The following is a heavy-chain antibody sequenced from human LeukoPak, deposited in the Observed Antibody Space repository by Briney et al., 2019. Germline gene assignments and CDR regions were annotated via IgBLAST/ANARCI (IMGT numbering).Heavy chain of an antibody. V-gene: IGHV4-39*07. D-gene: IGHD5-18*01. CDR3: ARVNFAAMVNDY. CDR1: GGSISSSSYY. Sequence: SETLSLTCTVSGGSISSSSYYWGWIRQPPGKGLEWIGSIYYSGSTYYNPSLKSRVTISVDTSKNQFSLKLSSVTAADTAVYYCARVNFAAMVNDYWGQGTLVTVSS. CDR2: IYYSGST. J-gene: IGHJ4*02.